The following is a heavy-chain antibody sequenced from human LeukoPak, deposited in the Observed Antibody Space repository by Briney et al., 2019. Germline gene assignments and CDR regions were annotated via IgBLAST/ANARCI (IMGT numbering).Heavy chain of an antibody. J-gene: IGHJ4*02. V-gene: IGHV1-2*02. D-gene: IGHD2-2*01. Sequence: EASVKVSCTASGYTFTGYYIHWVRQAPGQGLGWMGWINPHSGGTNYAQKFQGGVTMTRDTSITTAYMELSSLRSDDTAVYYCARDVGEYCSSTNCYASHYWGQGTLVTVSS. CDR3: ARDVGEYCSSTNCYASHY. CDR1: GYTFTGYY. CDR2: INPHSGGT.